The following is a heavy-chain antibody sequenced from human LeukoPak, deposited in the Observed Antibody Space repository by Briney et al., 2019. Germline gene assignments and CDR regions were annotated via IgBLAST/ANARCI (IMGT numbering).Heavy chain of an antibody. CDR1: GGSFSGYY. D-gene: IGHD3-10*01. CDR2: INHSGST. V-gene: IGHV4-34*01. CDR3: ARGVLLWFGEFYYYYGMDV. Sequence: SSETLSPTCAVYGGSFSGYYWSWIRQPPGKGLEWIGEINHSGSTNYNPSLKSRVTISVDTSKNQFSLKLSSVTAADTAVYYCARGVLLWFGEFYYYYGMDVWGQGTTVTVSS. J-gene: IGHJ6*02.